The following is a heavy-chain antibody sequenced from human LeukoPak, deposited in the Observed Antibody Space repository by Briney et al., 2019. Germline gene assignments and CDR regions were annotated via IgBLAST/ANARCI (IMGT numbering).Heavy chain of an antibody. V-gene: IGHV1-3*01. Sequence: ASVKVSCKASGYTFTSCAMHWVRQAPGQRLEWMGWINAGNGNTKYSQKFQGRVTITRDTSASTAYMELSSLRSEDTAVYYCARGGYSSGWGYFDYWGQGTLVTVSS. D-gene: IGHD6-19*01. CDR3: ARGGYSSGWGYFDY. J-gene: IGHJ4*02. CDR2: INAGNGNT. CDR1: GYTFTSCA.